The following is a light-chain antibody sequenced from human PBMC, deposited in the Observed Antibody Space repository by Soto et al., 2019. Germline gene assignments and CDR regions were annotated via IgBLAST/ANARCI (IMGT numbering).Light chain of an antibody. CDR3: QLRSTFMYT. J-gene: IGKJ2*01. V-gene: IGKV3D-11*01. CDR1: EGVSAY. CDR2: DTS. Sequence: DIVLTQTPATLSLSPGERATFSCRASEGVSAYLNWYQHKPGQPPRLLIYDTSKRATGIPDRCSGSRSRTDFTLTISSLESEDFAVYYYQLRSTFMYTFCQGTKLEIK.